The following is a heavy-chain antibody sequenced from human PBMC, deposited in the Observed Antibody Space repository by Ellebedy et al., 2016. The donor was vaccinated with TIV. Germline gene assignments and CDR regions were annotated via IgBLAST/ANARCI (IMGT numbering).Heavy chain of an antibody. J-gene: IGHJ6*02. CDR3: AADGIQLPYYYGMDV. V-gene: IGHV1-58*01. CDR1: GFTFTSSA. Sequence: AASVKVSCKASGFTFTSSAVQWVRQARGQRLEWIGWIVVGSGNTNYAQKFQERVTITRDMSTSTAYMELSSLRSEDTAVYYCAADGIQLPYYYGMDVWGQGTTVTVSS. CDR2: IVVGSGNT. D-gene: IGHD5-18*01.